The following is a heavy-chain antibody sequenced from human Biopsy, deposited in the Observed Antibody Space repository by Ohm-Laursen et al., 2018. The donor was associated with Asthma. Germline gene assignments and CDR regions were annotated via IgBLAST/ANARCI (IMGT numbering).Heavy chain of an antibody. CDR1: GFSLRTPGVG. D-gene: IGHD3-9*01. CDR3: ALSQDSGFDDHSPSWFDP. V-gene: IGHV2-5*02. CDR2: TYLDDYN. J-gene: IGHJ5*02. Sequence: TQTLTLTCSFSGFSLRTPGVGVGWIRQSPVKALEWLALTYLDDYNLFRPSLKRRLTITKDPSKNQVVLTMTKMDPVDSGTYYCALSQDSGFDDHSPSWFDPWGQGTLVTVSS.